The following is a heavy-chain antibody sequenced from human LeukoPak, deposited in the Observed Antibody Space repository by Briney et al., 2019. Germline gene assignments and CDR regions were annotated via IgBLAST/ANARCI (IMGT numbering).Heavy chain of an antibody. CDR1: GGSISSYY. D-gene: IGHD2/OR15-2a*01. CDR2: ISDIGSI. Sequence: SETLSLTCTVSGGSISSYYWSWILQPPGEGLEWIAYISDIGSINYNPSLKSRVTTSLDTSKNQFSLKLGSVTAADTAVYYCAGHHPRNTVDFWGQGTLVTVSS. V-gene: IGHV4-59*08. CDR3: AGHHPRNTVDF. J-gene: IGHJ4*02.